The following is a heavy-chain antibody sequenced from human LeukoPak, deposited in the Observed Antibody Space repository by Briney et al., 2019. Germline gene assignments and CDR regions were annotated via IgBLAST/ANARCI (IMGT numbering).Heavy chain of an antibody. J-gene: IGHJ4*02. V-gene: IGHV1-58*01. D-gene: IGHD3-22*01. CDR3: AADPQMYYYDSTGDYFCS. Sequence: SVKVSCKASGFSFTSSAVQWVRQARGHHLEWIGWIVVDSGTTDYAQKFQERVTITRDLSTSTAYMELSSLRSEDTAVYYCAADPQMYYYDSTGDYFCSWGQGTLVTVSS. CDR1: GFSFTSSA. CDR2: IVVDSGTT.